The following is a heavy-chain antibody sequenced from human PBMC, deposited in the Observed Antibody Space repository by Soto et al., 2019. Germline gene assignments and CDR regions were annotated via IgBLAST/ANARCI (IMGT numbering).Heavy chain of an antibody. V-gene: IGHV4-31*03. CDR3: AREGHSSWEWLDP. Sequence: QVQLQESGPGLVEPSQTLSLVCSVSGDPLSYGCYYWSWVRQSPGKALEWIGFVYHTGATYYHQSLERRVTMAVDMSTNEFSLKLTSATAADTANYYCAREGHSSWEWLDPWCQGILVTVSS. CDR1: GDPLSYGCYY. CDR2: VYHTGAT. J-gene: IGHJ5*02. D-gene: IGHD1-26*01.